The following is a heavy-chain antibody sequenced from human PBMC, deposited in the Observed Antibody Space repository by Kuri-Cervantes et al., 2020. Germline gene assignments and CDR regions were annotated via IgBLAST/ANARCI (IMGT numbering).Heavy chain of an antibody. CDR1: GYTFTSYY. CDR3: ATGRSGSGSLSSFDY. CDR2: INPSGGST. Sequence: ASLNVSCKASGYTFTSYYMRWVRQTPGQGLEWMGIINPSGGSTSYEQKFQGRVTMTRNTSISTAYMELSSLRSEDTAVYYCATGRSGSGSLSSFDYWGQGTLVTVSS. D-gene: IGHD3-10*01. J-gene: IGHJ4*02. V-gene: IGHV1-46*01.